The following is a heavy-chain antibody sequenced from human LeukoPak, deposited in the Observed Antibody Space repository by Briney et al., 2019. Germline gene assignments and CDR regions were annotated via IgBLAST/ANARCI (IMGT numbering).Heavy chain of an antibody. CDR3: ARRNSRDAFDI. CDR2: IYYSGTT. Sequence: SETLSLTCTVSGGSISNYYWNWIRQPPGKGLEWIGYIYYSGTTNYNPSLKSRVTISVDTSKNQFSLKLSSVTAADTAVYYCARRNSRDAFDIWGQGTMVAVSS. CDR1: GGSISNYY. V-gene: IGHV4-59*08. J-gene: IGHJ3*02.